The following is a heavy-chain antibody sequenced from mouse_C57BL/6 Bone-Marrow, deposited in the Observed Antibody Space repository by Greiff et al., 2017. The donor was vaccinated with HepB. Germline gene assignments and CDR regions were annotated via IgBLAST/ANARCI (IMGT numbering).Heavy chain of an antibody. V-gene: IGHV14-3*01. Sequence: VQLKESVAELVRPGASVKLSCTASGFNIKNTYMHWVKQRPEQGLEWIGRIDPANGNTKYAPKFQGKATITADTSSNTAYLQLSSLTSEDTAIYYCAFFAYYSNRWYFDVWGTGTTVTVSS. CDR3: AFFAYYSNRWYFDV. CDR2: IDPANGNT. D-gene: IGHD2-5*01. J-gene: IGHJ1*03. CDR1: GFNIKNTY.